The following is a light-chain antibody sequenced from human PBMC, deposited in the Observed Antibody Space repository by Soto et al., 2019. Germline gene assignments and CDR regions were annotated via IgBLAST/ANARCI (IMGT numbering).Light chain of an antibody. J-gene: IGLJ1*01. CDR2: DVN. CDR3: CSYAGTYTYV. CDR1: NSNIGFYNF. Sequence: QSALTQPRSVSGSPGQSVTISCTGTNSNIGFYNFVSWYQQHPDKAPHLVIYDVNKRPSGVPDRFSGSKSGNTASLTISGLQADDEADYYCCSYAGTYTYVFGIGTKVTVL. V-gene: IGLV2-11*01.